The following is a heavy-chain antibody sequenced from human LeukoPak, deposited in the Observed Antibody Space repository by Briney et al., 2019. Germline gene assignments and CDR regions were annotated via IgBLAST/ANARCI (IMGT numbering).Heavy chain of an antibody. CDR3: ARVHPRRKTSPSNGGGGRFDY. CDR1: GGSFSGYY. V-gene: IGHV4-34*01. J-gene: IGHJ4*02. D-gene: IGHD3-16*01. Sequence: SETLSLTCAVYGGSFSGYYWSWIRQPPGKGLEWIGEINHSGSTNYNPSLKSRVTISVDTSKNQFSLKLSSVTAADTAVYYCARVHPRRKTSPSNGGGGRFDYWGQGTLVTVSS. CDR2: INHSGST.